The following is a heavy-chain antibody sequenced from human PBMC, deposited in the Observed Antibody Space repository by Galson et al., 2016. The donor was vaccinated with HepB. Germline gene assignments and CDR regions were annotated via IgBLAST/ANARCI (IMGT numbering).Heavy chain of an antibody. D-gene: IGHD3-22*01. Sequence: ETLSLTCAVSGGSIIGTSWWSWVRQPPGKGLEWIGEIYDTGSTNYNPSLKSRVTISVDKSKNQFSLKLNSVTAADTALYYCARNGYYSIDYWGQGTLVIVSS. CDR3: ARNGYYSIDY. CDR2: IYDTGST. CDR1: GGSIIGTSW. V-gene: IGHV4-4*02. J-gene: IGHJ4*02.